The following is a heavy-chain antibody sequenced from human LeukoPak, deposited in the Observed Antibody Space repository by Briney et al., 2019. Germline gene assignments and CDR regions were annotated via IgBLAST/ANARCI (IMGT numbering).Heavy chain of an antibody. CDR1: GFTFSSYS. CDR3: ARDRAAAGRRYFDY. V-gene: IGHV3-48*01. J-gene: IGHJ4*02. D-gene: IGHD6-13*01. CDR2: ISSSSTTI. Sequence: GSLRLSCAASGFTFSSYSMNWVRQAPGKGLEWVSNISSSSTTIYYADSVKGRFIISRDNAKNSLCLQMNSLRAEDTAVYYCARDRAAAGRRYFDYWGQGTLVTVSS.